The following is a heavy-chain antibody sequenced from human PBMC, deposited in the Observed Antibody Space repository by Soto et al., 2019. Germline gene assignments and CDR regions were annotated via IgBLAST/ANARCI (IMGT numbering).Heavy chain of an antibody. J-gene: IGHJ4*02. Sequence: EVQLVESGGGLVQPGGSLRLSCVASGFTFSSHWMHWVRQAPGKGLVWVSRIKSDGTTTDYAGSVKGRFTISRDNAKNTRYLQMNSLTAEDTAVYYCAKGRYSYEWGQGTLVTVSS. CDR3: AKGRYSYE. CDR2: IKSDGTTT. CDR1: GFTFSSHW. D-gene: IGHD5-18*01. V-gene: IGHV3-74*01.